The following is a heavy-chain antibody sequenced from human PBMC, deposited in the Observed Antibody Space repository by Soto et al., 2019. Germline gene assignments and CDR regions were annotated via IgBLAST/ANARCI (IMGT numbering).Heavy chain of an antibody. CDR3: TTLGIVATGFDY. Sequence: GGSLRLSCAASGFTLSNAWMSWVRQAPGKGLEWVGRIKSKTEGGATGYAVPVRCRITISRHDSKNTLYLQMNSLKTEDTAVYYCTTLGIVATGFDYWGQGTLVTVSS. J-gene: IGHJ4*02. D-gene: IGHD5-12*01. CDR2: IKSKTEGGAT. V-gene: IGHV3-15*01. CDR1: GFTLSNAW.